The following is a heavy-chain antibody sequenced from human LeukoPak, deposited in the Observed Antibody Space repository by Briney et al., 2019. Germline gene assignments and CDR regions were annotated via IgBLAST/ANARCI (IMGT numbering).Heavy chain of an antibody. J-gene: IGHJ4*02. CDR3: ARRAGAYSHPYDY. CDR2: IYSDNT. Sequence: GGSLRLSCTVSGFTVSSNSMSWVRQAPGKGLEWVSFIYSDNTHYSDSVKGRFTISRDNSKNTLCLQMNSLRAGDTAVYYCARRAGAYSHPYDYWGQGTLVTVSS. V-gene: IGHV3-53*01. CDR1: GFTVSSNS. D-gene: IGHD4/OR15-4a*01.